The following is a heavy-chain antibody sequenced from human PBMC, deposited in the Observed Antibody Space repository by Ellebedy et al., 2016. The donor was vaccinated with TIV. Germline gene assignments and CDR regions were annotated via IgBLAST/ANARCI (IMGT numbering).Heavy chain of an antibody. D-gene: IGHD6-13*01. CDR3: ARGPPSSWLRGDWFDP. CDR1: GGTFSSYA. J-gene: IGHJ5*01. CDR2: IIPIFGTA. Sequence: SVKVSXKASGGTFSSYAISWVRQAPGQGLEWMGGIIPIFGTANYAQKFQGRVTITADESTSTAYMELSSLRSEDTAVYYCARGPPSSWLRGDWFDPWGQGTTVTVSS. V-gene: IGHV1-69*13.